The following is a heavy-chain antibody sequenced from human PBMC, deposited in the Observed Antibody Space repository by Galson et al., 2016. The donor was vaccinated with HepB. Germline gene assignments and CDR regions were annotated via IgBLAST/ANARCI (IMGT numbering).Heavy chain of an antibody. J-gene: IGHJ6*02. Sequence: SVKVSCKASGYTFTRSGISWVRQAPGQGLEWMGWISGYNGNTNYAQKFQGRVTMTTDTSTSTAYMELRSLRTDDTAVYYCARGRGYCGYDSGYYGMDVWGQGTTVTVSS. CDR1: GYTFTRSG. CDR2: ISGYNGNT. CDR3: ARGRGYCGYDSGYYGMDV. V-gene: IGHV1-18*01. D-gene: IGHD5-12*01.